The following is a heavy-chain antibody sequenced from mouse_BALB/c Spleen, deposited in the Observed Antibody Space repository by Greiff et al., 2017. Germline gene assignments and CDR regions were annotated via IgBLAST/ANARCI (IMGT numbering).Heavy chain of an antibody. CDR1: GFNFTDYY. D-gene: IGHD2-14*01. Sequence: EVQLQQSGAELVRPGASVKLSCKASGFNFTDYYMHWVKQRPEQGLEWIGLIDPENGNTIYDPKFQGKASITADTSSNTAYLKLSSLTSEDSAVYYCASSYRYDVDYWGQGTTLTVSA. V-gene: IGHV14-1*02. J-gene: IGHJ2*01. CDR3: ASSYRYDVDY. CDR2: IDPENGNT.